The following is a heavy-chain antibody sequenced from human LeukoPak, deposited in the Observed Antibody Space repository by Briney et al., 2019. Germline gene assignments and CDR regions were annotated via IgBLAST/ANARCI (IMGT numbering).Heavy chain of an antibody. CDR1: GFTFTSYA. CDR3: AKGYGSGSSRYYFDY. CDR2: ISGSGGST. Sequence: QPGGSLRLSCAASGFTFTSYAMSWVRQAPGKGLEWVSTISGSGGSTYYADSVKGRFTIPRDNSKNTLYLQMNSLRAEDTAVYYCAKGYGSGSSRYYFDYWGQGTLVTVSS. V-gene: IGHV3-23*01. J-gene: IGHJ4*02. D-gene: IGHD3-10*01.